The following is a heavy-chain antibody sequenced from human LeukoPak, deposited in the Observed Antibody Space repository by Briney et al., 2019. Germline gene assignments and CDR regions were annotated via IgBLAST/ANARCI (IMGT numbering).Heavy chain of an antibody. CDR3: ARVVTESLPTRTNYYYYYYMDV. CDR2: IDHSGSI. CDR1: GYSISSGNY. D-gene: IGHD1-14*01. V-gene: IGHV4-38-2*02. Sequence: PSETLSLTCTVSGYSISSGNYWGWIRQPPGKGLEWMGSIDHSGSIYYNPSLKSRVTISVDTSKNQFSLKVSSVTAADTAVYYCARVVTESLPTRTNYYYYYYMDVWGKGTTVTVSS. J-gene: IGHJ6*03.